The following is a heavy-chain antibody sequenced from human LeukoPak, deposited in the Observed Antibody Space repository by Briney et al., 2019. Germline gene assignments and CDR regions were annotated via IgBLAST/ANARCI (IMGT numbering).Heavy chain of an antibody. J-gene: IGHJ4*02. D-gene: IGHD1-26*01. CDR2: IYYSGST. CDR1: GGSISSSSYY. V-gene: IGHV4-39*07. CDR3: ARGSSGEWELHLDY. Sequence: PSETLSLTCTVSGGSISSSSYYWGWIRQPPGKGLEWIGSIYYSGSTYYNPSLKSRVTISVDTSKNQFSLKLSSVTAADTAVYYCARGSSGEWELHLDYWGQGTLVTVSS.